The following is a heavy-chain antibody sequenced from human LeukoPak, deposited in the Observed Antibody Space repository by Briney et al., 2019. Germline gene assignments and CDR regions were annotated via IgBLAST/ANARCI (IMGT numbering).Heavy chain of an antibody. D-gene: IGHD2-2*01. CDR1: GGSISSYY. CDR3: ATYLSRSRAFDY. Sequence: PSETLSLTCTVSGGSISSYYWSWIRQPPGKGLEWIGYIYYSGSTNYNPSLKSRVTISVDTSKNQFSLKLSSVTAADTAVYYCATYLSRSRAFDYWGQGTLVTVSS. CDR2: IYYSGST. V-gene: IGHV4-59*01. J-gene: IGHJ4*02.